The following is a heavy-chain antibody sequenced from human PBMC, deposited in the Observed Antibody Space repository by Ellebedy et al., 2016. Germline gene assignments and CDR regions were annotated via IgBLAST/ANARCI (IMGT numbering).Heavy chain of an antibody. Sequence: ASVKVSCKGSDSTFSSYGITWVRQAPGQGPEWMGWFSAYNANRKYAQKVQGRVTMTTDTSTSTAYMELSSLRSDDSAVYYCARGRIAQLWSERYFDLWGRGTLVTVSS. D-gene: IGHD5-18*01. CDR2: FSAYNANR. J-gene: IGHJ2*01. CDR3: ARGRIAQLWSERYFDL. CDR1: DSTFSSYG. V-gene: IGHV1-18*01.